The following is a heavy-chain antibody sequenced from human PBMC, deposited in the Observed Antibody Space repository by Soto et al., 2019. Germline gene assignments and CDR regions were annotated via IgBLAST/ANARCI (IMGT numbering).Heavy chain of an antibody. D-gene: IGHD3-22*01. CDR2: ISYDGSNK. CDR3: ARDYYDSSGYFGPHDY. Sequence: PGGSLRLSCAASGFTFSSYAMHWVRQAPGKGLEWVAVISYDGSNKYYADSVKGRFTISRDNSKNTLYLQMNSLRAEDTAVYYCARDYYDSSGYFGPHDYWGQGTLVTVSS. CDR1: GFTFSSYA. J-gene: IGHJ4*02. V-gene: IGHV3-30-3*01.